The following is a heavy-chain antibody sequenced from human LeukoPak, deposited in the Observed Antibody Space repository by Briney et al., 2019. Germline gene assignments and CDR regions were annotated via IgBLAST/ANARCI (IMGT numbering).Heavy chain of an antibody. CDR2: IIPIFGTA. J-gene: IGHJ4*02. D-gene: IGHD5-18*01. CDR1: GGTFSSYA. CDR3: AIRSGYSYGYGY. V-gene: IGHV1-69*13. Sequence: ASVKVSCKASGGTFSSYAISWVRQAPGQGLEWMGGIIPIFGTANYAQKFQGRVTITADESTCTAYMELSSLRSEDTAVYYCAIRSGYSYGYGYWGQGTLVTVSS.